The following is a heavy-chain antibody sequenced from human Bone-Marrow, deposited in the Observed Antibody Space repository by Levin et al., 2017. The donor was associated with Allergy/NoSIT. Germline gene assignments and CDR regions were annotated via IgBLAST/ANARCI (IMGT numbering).Heavy chain of an antibody. CDR2: IASAGAN. J-gene: IGHJ4*02. V-gene: IGHV3-30*18. CDR3: AKQSDSSGLDY. Sequence: LSLTCAASGFTFSTSAMHWVRQAPGKGLEWVAVIASAGANYAESVKGRFTISRDNSKSTVYLRMSSLRGEDTALYYCAKQSDSSGLDYWGQGTLVTVSS. D-gene: IGHD6-19*01. CDR1: GFTFSTSA.